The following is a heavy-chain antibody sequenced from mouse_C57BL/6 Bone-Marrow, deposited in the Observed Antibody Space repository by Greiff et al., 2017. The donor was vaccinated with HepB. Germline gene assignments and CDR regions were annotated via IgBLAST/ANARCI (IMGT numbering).Heavy chain of an antibody. Sequence: EVKVEESGGGLVQPGESLKLSCESNEYEFPSHDMSWVRKTPEKRLELVAAINSDGGRTYYPDTMERRFIISRDNTKKTLYLQMSSLRSEDAALYYGARPPFCYAMDYWGQGTSVTVSS. CDR3: ARPPFCYAMDY. V-gene: IGHV5-2*03. J-gene: IGHJ4*01. CDR1: EYEFPSHD. CDR2: INSDGGRT.